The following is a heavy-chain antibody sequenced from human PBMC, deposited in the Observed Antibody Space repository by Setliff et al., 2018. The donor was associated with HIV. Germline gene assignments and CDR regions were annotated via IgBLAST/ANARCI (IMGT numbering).Heavy chain of an antibody. J-gene: IGHJ4*02. V-gene: IGHV4-34*01. CDR2: INQSGSP. CDR1: GGSFSGYS. CDR3: ARASSSGYDF. D-gene: IGHD3-22*01. Sequence: PSQTLSLTCAVYGGSFSGYSWNWFRQPPGKGLEWVGDINQSGSPNYNPSLKSRVTISVDTSKSQFSLKLISVTAADTAVYYCARASSSGYDFWGQGTLVTVSS.